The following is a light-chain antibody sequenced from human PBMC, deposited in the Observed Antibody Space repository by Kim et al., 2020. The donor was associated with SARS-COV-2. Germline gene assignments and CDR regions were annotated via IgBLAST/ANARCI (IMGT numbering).Light chain of an antibody. CDR2: HAS. CDR1: LGVSIN. J-gene: IGKJ4*01. CDR3: KRSTSWPHT. V-gene: IGKV3-11*01. Sequence: SPGTRAPPPGRAGLGVSINLAGYRQNPGQGPRLLIKHASNRTTGIPARFSGSESGTNFTLTIRSLRPKNFAVFYCKRSTSWPHTFGGGTKVVIK.